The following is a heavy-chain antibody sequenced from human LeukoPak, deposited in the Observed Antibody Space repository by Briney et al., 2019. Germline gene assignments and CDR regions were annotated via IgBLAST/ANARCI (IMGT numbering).Heavy chain of an antibody. J-gene: IGHJ5*02. CDR3: ARVVPRGGSGRYEGRFDP. CDR2: IYYSGSS. CDR1: GGSINNGGYY. D-gene: IGHD6-19*01. V-gene: IGHV4-31*03. Sequence: SETLSLTCTVSGGSINNGGYYWSWIRQHPGKGLEWIGYIYYSGSSYYNPSLRSRVTISVDTSKNHFSLKLSSVTAADTAVYYCARVVPRGGSGRYEGRFDPWGQGTLVTVSS.